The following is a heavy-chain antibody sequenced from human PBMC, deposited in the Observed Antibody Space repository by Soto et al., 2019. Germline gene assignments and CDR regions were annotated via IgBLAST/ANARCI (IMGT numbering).Heavy chain of an antibody. Sequence: EVQLVETGGGLVQPGGSLRLSCAASGFTVFNNYMSWVRQAPGEGLEWVSVICSGGSTSYADSVKGRFTVSRDSSKNTLYLQMNGLRAEDTAVYYCATHPSSLKWGQGTLVTVSP. CDR1: GFTVFNNY. CDR2: ICSGGST. CDR3: ATHPSSLK. V-gene: IGHV3-53*02. J-gene: IGHJ4*02.